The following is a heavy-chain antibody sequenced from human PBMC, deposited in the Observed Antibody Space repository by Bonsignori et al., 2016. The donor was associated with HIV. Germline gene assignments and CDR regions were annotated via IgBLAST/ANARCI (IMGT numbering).Heavy chain of an antibody. V-gene: IGHV3-7*01. CDR2: IREGGSAT. Sequence: EVQLVEPGGGLVQPGGSLRLSCAASGFTLRIYYMSWVRQAPGKGLEWVASIREGGSATYYTDSVKGRFTISRDDADNSVFLQMESLRVEDTAVYYCAREGWKPLDHWGQGTLVTVSS. J-gene: IGHJ4*02. CDR3: AREGWKPLDH. D-gene: IGHD2-15*01. CDR1: GFTLRIYY.